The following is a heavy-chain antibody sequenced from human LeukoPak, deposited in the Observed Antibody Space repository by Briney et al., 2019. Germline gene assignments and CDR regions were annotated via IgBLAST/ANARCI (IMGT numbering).Heavy chain of an antibody. Sequence: PSETLSLTCTVSGGSISGSSYSWGWIRQPPGKGLEWIGSIHNSGSTYDNPSLKSRVTISVDTSKNQLSLKLVPVTAADTAVYYCARRGDSSGYYHFDYWGQGTLVTVSS. J-gene: IGHJ4*02. D-gene: IGHD3-22*01. CDR1: GGSISGSSYS. CDR2: IHNSGST. CDR3: ARRGDSSGYYHFDY. V-gene: IGHV4-39*01.